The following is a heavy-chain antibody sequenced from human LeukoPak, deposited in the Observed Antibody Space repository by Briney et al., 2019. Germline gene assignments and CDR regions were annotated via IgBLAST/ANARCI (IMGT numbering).Heavy chain of an antibody. CDR3: ARAGSSSWYYFDY. D-gene: IGHD6-13*01. Sequence: GGSLRLSCAASGFTFSSYWMSWVRQAPGKGLEWVANIKQDGSEKYYVGSVKGRFTISRDNAKNSLYLQMNSLRAEDTAVYYCARAGSSSWYYFDYWGQGTLVTVSS. V-gene: IGHV3-7*01. CDR1: GFTFSSYW. CDR2: IKQDGSEK. J-gene: IGHJ4*02.